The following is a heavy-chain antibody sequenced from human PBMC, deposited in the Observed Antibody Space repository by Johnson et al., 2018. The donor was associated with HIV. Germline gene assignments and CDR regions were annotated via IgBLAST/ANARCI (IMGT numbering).Heavy chain of an antibody. Sequence: VQLVESGGGLVPPGGSLRLSCAASGFTVSSNYMSWVRQAPGKGLEWVSVIYSGGSTYYAASVKGRFTISRDTSKNTMYLQMNSLRAEDTAVYDCAKDSAGEITMVQGVIGIWGQGTMVTVSS. CDR2: IYSGGST. D-gene: IGHD3-10*01. V-gene: IGHV3-66*01. CDR3: AKDSAGEITMVQGVIGI. J-gene: IGHJ3*02. CDR1: GFTVSSNY.